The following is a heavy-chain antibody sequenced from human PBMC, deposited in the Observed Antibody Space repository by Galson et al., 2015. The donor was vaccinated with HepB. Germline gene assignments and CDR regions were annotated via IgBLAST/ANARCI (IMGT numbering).Heavy chain of an antibody. CDR1: GESFTDYY. J-gene: IGHJ5*02. D-gene: IGHD3-10*01. CDR3: ARSYNSSSWGWLDP. Sequence: ETLSLTCAVYGESFTDYYWNWIRQPPGKGLEWIGEINHSGSTNYNSSLKSRTTISVDTSKNQVSLKLNSVTAADTAVYYCARSYNSSSWGWLDPWGQGTPITVSS. V-gene: IGHV4-34*01. CDR2: INHSGST.